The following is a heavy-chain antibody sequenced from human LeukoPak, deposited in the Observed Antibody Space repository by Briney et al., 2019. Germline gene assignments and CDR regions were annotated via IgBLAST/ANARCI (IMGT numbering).Heavy chain of an antibody. V-gene: IGHV6-1*01. D-gene: IGHD2-2*01. CDR3: ARANSGDIVVVPAAPLFDY. CDR2: TYYRSKWYN. Sequence: SQTLSLTCAISGDSVSSNSAAWNWIRQSPSRGLEWLGRTYYRSKWYNDYAVSVKSRITINPDTSKNQFSLQLNSVTPEDTAVYYCARANSGDIVVVPAAPLFDYWGQGTLVTASS. CDR1: GDSVSSNSAA. J-gene: IGHJ4*02.